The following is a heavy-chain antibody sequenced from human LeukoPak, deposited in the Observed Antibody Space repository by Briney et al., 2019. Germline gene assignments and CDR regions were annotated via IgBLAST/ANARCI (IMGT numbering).Heavy chain of an antibody. CDR3: AKGRDGYNSDY. CDR1: GFTFSSYA. Sequence: QAGGSLRLSCAASGFTFSSYAMSWVRQAPGKGLEWVSAISGSGGATYYADSVKGRFTISRDNSKNTLYLQVNSLRAEDTAVYYCAKGRDGYNSDYWGQGTLVTVSS. J-gene: IGHJ4*02. CDR2: ISGSGGAT. V-gene: IGHV3-23*01. D-gene: IGHD5-12*01.